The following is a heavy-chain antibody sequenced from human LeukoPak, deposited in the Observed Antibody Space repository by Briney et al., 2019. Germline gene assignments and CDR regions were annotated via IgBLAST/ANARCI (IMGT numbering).Heavy chain of an antibody. CDR2: INRDGSST. CDR1: GFTFSSYW. Sequence: PGESLRLSCAASGFTFSSYWMHWVRQAPGKGLVWVSRINRDGSSTTYADSVKGRFTISRDNAKNTLYLQMNSLRAEDTAVYYCARDRGYSYGSDYWGQGTLVTVPS. V-gene: IGHV3-74*01. CDR3: ARDRGYSYGSDY. J-gene: IGHJ4*02. D-gene: IGHD5-18*01.